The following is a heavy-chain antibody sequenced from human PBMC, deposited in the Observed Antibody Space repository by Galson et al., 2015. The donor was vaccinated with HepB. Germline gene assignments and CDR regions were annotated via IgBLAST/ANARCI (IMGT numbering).Heavy chain of an antibody. CDR3: ARDVIGSGWKPIDY. Sequence: SLRLSCAASGFTFSSYSMNWVRQAPGKGLEWVSSISSSSSYIYYADSVKGRFTVSRDNAKNSLYLQMNSLRAEGTAVYYCARDVIGSGWKPIDYWGQGTLVTVSS. D-gene: IGHD6-19*01. CDR2: ISSSSSYI. V-gene: IGHV3-21*01. J-gene: IGHJ4*02. CDR1: GFTFSSYS.